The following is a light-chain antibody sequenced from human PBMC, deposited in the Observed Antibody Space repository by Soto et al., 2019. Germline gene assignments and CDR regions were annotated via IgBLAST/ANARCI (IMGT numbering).Light chain of an antibody. Sequence: IVMTQSTDSLAVSLGERATINCKSSQSVLFSSNNKNYXTXXXXKPGXPPXLXXXXXCXXXSCVPDRFSGNGSGTDFTLPTSSLQAKDVAVYYYNQYYKNPSAVGQGTKG. J-gene: IGKJ1*01. CDR3: NQYYKNPSA. CDR2: XXC. V-gene: IGKV4-1*01. CDR1: QSVLFSSNNKNY.